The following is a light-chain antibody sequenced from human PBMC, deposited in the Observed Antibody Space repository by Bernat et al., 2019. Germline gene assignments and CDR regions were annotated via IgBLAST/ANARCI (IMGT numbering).Light chain of an antibody. CDR2: EDN. V-gene: IGLV6-57*01. CDR1: SGSIASNY. Sequence: NFMLTQPHSVSESPGKTVTISCTRSSGSIASNYVQWYQQRPGSSPTTVIYEDNQRPSGVPDRFSGSIDRSSNSASLTISGLKTEDEADYYCQSYDSNNWVFGGGTKLTVL. CDR3: QSYDSNNWV. J-gene: IGLJ3*02.